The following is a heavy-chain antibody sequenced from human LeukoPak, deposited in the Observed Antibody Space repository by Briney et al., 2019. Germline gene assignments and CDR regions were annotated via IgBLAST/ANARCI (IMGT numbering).Heavy chain of an antibody. CDR1: GYTFTGYY. D-gene: IGHD2-21*01. V-gene: IGHV1-2*02. CDR3: ARSASDY. CDR2: INPNSGGR. J-gene: IGHJ4*02. Sequence: ASVKVSCKASGYTFTGYYIHWVRQAPGQGLEWMGWINPNSGGRNYAQKFQGRVTMTRDTSISTAYMKLSRLRSDDTAVYYCARSASDYWGQGTLVTVSS.